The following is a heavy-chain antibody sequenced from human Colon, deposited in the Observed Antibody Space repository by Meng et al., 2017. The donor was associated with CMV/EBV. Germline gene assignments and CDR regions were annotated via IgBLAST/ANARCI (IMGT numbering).Heavy chain of an antibody. J-gene: IGHJ4*02. Sequence: GSLRLSCVASGFNFNGSWMNWVRQAPGMGLEWVAKIKHDGIEKYYVDSVRGRFTISRDNARNSIYLQMNSLGADDTAVYYCARDGGWYEYYFDYWGQGILVTVSS. CDR1: GFNFNGSW. D-gene: IGHD6-13*01. V-gene: IGHV3-7*01. CDR3: ARDGGWYEYYFDY. CDR2: IKHDGIEK.